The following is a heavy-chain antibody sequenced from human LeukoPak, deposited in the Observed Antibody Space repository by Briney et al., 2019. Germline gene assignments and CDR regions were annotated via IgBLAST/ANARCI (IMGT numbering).Heavy chain of an antibody. CDR2: ISGDGKNT. D-gene: IGHD1-7*01. J-gene: IGHJ4*02. CDR1: GFTFNDYA. Sequence: GGSLRLSCAASGFTFNDYAMHWLRQSPGKSLEWVSLISGDGKNTYSEDPVKGRFTISRDNTKNSLYLQMNNLRTEDTAFYYCARASPRGWYHWNYFFDNWGLGTLVTVSS. V-gene: IGHV3-43*02. CDR3: ARASPRGWYHWNYFFDN.